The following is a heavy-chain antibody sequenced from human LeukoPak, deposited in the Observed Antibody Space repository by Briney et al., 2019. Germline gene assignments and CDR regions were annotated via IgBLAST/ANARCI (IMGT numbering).Heavy chain of an antibody. J-gene: IGHJ4*02. V-gene: IGHV3-23*01. D-gene: IGHD5-18*01. CDR1: GFTLSSDA. CDR2: ISGDGRNI. CDR3: AKDRYSYAFEYSDS. Sequence: GGSLRLSCAASGFTLSSDAMNWVRRAPGKGLEWVSSISGDGRNIQYADSVKGRFTVSRDNSKNTLYLQMNSLRTEDTAVYYCAKDRYSYAFEYSDSWGQGTLVTVSS.